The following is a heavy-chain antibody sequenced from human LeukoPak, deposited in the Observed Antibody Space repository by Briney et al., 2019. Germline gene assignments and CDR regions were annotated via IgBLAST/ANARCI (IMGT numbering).Heavy chain of an antibody. D-gene: IGHD1-26*01. J-gene: IGHJ4*02. CDR1: GFTFTSYE. Sequence: GGSLRLSCAASGFTFTSYEMNWVRQAPGKGLEWVSYISSSGSSIYQADSVKGRFTISRDEAKNSLYLQMNSLRAEDTAVYYCARGTSGSYLDYWGQGTLVTVSS. CDR3: ARGTSGSYLDY. V-gene: IGHV3-48*03. CDR2: ISSSGSSI.